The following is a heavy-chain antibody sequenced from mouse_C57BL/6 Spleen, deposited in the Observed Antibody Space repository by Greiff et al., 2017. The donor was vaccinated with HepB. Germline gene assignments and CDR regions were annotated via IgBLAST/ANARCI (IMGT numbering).Heavy chain of an antibody. D-gene: IGHD2-4*01. V-gene: IGHV2-2*01. CDR1: GFSLTSYG. CDR2: IWSGGST. J-gene: IGHJ4*01. Sequence: QVQLQQSGPGLVQPSQSLSITCTVSGFSLTSYGVHWVRQSPGKGLEWLGVIWSGGSTDYNAAFISRLSISKDNSKSQVFFKMNSLQADDTAIYYCASGPYYDEGYYYAMDYWGQGTSVTVSS. CDR3: ASGPYYDEGYYYAMDY.